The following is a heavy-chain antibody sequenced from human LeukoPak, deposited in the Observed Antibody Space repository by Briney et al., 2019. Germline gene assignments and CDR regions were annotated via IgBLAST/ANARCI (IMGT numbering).Heavy chain of an antibody. J-gene: IGHJ6*03. Sequence: SETLSLTCAVSGGSTSSYYWSWIRQPPGKGLEWIGYIYYSGSTNYNPSLKSRVTISIDTSKNQFSLKLSSVTAADTAVYYCARSHYGSTSTNYYMDVWGKGTTVTVSS. CDR2: IYYSGST. D-gene: IGHD2-2*01. V-gene: IGHV4-59*01. CDR1: GGSTSSYY. CDR3: ARSHYGSTSTNYYMDV.